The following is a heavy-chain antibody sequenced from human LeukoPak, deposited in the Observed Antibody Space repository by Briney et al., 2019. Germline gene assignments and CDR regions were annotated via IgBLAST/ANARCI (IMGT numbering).Heavy chain of an antibody. CDR3: ARMYNWNDVDESYY. Sequence: GGSLRLSCAASGFTFSSYSMNWVRQAPGKGLEWVSYISSSSSTIYYADSVKGRFTISRDNAKNSLYLQMNSLRAEDTAVYYCARMYNWNDVDESYYWGQGTLVTVSS. D-gene: IGHD1-20*01. J-gene: IGHJ4*02. CDR2: ISSSSSTI. V-gene: IGHV3-48*01. CDR1: GFTFSSYS.